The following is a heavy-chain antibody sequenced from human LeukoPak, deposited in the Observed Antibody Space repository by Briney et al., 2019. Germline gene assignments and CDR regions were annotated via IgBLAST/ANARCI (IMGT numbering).Heavy chain of an antibody. CDR2: ISGSGGST. J-gene: IGHJ6*02. CDR1: GFTFSSYA. D-gene: IGHD6-13*01. V-gene: IGHV3-23*01. CDR3: AKVGQQLVPAPYGMDV. Sequence: GGSLRLSCAASGFTFSSYAMSWVRQAPGKGLEWVSAISGSGGSTYYADSVKGRFTISRDNSKNTLYLQMNSLRAEDTAVYYCAKVGQQLVPAPYGMDVWGQGTTVTVSS.